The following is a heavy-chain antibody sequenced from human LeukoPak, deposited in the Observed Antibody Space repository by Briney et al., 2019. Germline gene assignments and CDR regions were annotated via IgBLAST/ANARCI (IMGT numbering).Heavy chain of an antibody. Sequence: GASVKVSCKASGYTFTSYGISWVRQAPGQGLEWMGWISAYNGNTNYAQKLQGRVTMTTDTSTSTAYMELSSLRSEDTAVYYCARDRRAVELGYWGQGTLVTVSS. V-gene: IGHV1-18*01. D-gene: IGHD7-27*01. CDR3: ARDRRAVELGY. CDR2: ISAYNGNT. J-gene: IGHJ4*02. CDR1: GYTFTSYG.